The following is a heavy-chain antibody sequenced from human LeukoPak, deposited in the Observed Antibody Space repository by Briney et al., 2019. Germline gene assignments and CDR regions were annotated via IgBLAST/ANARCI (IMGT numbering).Heavy chain of an antibody. Sequence: SETLSLTCAVSGGSISSGGYSWSWIRQPPGKGLEWIGYIYHSGSTYYNPSLKSRVTISVDRSKNQFSLKLSSVTAADTAVYYCAKDHDYDIFTGPRATYGLDVWGLGTTVTVSS. CDR3: AKDHDYDIFTGPRATYGLDV. CDR1: GGSISSGGYS. J-gene: IGHJ6*02. D-gene: IGHD3-9*01. CDR2: IYHSGST. V-gene: IGHV4-30-2*01.